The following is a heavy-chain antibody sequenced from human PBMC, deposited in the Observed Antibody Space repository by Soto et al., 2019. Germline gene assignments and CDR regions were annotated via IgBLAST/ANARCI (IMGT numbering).Heavy chain of an antibody. D-gene: IGHD3-10*01. CDR2: ITSSSNYI. Sequence: EVQVVESGGGLVKPGGSLRLSCAASGFTFSSYSMSWVRQAPGKGLEWVSSITSSSNYIHYTDSVQGRFTISRDNAKSSLYLQMNCLRAEDTALYYCARDTNFYASGSGVDYWGQGTLVTVSS. CDR3: ARDTNFYASGSGVDY. V-gene: IGHV3-21*01. J-gene: IGHJ4*02. CDR1: GFTFSSYS.